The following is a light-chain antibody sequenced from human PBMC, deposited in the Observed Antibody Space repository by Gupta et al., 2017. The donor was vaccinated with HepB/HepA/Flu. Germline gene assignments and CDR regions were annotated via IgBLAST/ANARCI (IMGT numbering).Light chain of an antibody. CDR1: SGYSNYN. Sequence: QPVLTQPPSASASLGASVTLTCTLRSGYSNYNVDWYPRRPGKGPRLVMRVGTGWIVESKGDRSPDRFSVFGSGLNRSPTITNIQAEEERDYACGDDHGSGSNCGGGVFGTGTKVTVL. CDR3: GDDHGSGSNCGGGV. J-gene: IGLJ1*01. V-gene: IGLV9-49*01. CDR2: VGTGWIVE.